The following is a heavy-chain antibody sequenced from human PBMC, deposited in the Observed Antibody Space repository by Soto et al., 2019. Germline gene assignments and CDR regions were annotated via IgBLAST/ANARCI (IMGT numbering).Heavy chain of an antibody. J-gene: IGHJ4*02. CDR1: GGLFSSYP. CDR3: ARGGSGYTWFNEF. D-gene: IGHD3-22*01. Sequence: QEQLVQSGAEVKKPGSSVKVSCKASGGLFSSYPISWVRQVPGQGLEWMGGIIPVFQTAYYTQRFQGRVTITADESMHTAYMELSRLRSEDTAIYYCARGGSGYTWFNEFWGQGTLVTVSS. V-gene: IGHV1-69*01. CDR2: IIPVFQTA.